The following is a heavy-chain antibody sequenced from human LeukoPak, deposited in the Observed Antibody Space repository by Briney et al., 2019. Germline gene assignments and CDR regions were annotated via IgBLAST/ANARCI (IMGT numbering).Heavy chain of an antibody. Sequence: SETLSLTCTVSGGSISSYYWRWIRQPPGKGLEWIGYIYYSGSTNYNPSLKSRVTISVDTSKNQFSLKLSSVTAADTAVYYCARAWIQPGWFDPWGQGTLATVSS. D-gene: IGHD5-18*01. CDR1: GGSISSYY. V-gene: IGHV4-59*01. CDR3: ARAWIQPGWFDP. J-gene: IGHJ5*02. CDR2: IYYSGST.